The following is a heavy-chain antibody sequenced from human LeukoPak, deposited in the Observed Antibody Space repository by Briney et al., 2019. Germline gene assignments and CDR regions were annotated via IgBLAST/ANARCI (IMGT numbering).Heavy chain of an antibody. J-gene: IGHJ5*02. V-gene: IGHV4-59*01. CDR2: IYYSGST. CDR1: GGSISSYY. Sequence: SETLSLTCTVSGGSISSYYRSWLRQPPGKGLEWIGYIYYSGSTNYNPPLKSRVTISVDTSKNQFSLKLSSVTAADTAVYYCARVTVTYYYDSSGYVRFDPWGQGTLVTVSS. D-gene: IGHD3-22*01. CDR3: ARVTVTYYYDSSGYVRFDP.